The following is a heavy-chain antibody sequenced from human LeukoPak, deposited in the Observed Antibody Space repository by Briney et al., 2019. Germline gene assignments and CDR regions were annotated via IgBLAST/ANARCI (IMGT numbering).Heavy chain of an antibody. D-gene: IGHD6-19*01. CDR2: IYYSGST. Sequence: SETLSLTCTVSGGSISSYYWSWIRQPPGKGLEWIGYIYYSGSTNYNPSLKSRVTISVDTSKNQFSLKLSSVTAADTAVYYCARAHSSGWYEPQNFDYWGQGTLVTVSS. CDR3: ARAHSSGWYEPQNFDY. CDR1: GGSISSYY. J-gene: IGHJ4*02. V-gene: IGHV4-59*01.